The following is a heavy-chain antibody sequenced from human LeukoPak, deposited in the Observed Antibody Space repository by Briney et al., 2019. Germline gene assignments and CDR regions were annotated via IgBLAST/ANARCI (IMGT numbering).Heavy chain of an antibody. CDR2: IYYSGST. J-gene: IGHJ4*02. V-gene: IGHV4-39*01. CDR3: VCPSHFDY. CDR1: GGSISSSSYY. Sequence: SETLSLTCTVSGGSISSSSYYWGWIRQPPGKGLEWIGSIYYSGSTYYNPSLKSRVTISVDTSRNQFSLKLSSVTAADTAVYYFVCPSHFDYWGQGTLVTVSS.